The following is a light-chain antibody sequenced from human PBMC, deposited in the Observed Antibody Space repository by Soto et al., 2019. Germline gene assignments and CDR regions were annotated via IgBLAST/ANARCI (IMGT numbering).Light chain of an antibody. CDR3: QQYGDSPMLT. CDR1: QSVNSFY. V-gene: IGKV3-20*01. Sequence: EIVLTQSPGTLSLSPGERASLPCRASQSVNSFYLAWYQQKPGQAPRLLIYGASNRATGIPARFSGSGSGTDFTLTISRLEPEDFAVYYCQQYGDSPMLTFGGGTKVEIK. J-gene: IGKJ4*01. CDR2: GAS.